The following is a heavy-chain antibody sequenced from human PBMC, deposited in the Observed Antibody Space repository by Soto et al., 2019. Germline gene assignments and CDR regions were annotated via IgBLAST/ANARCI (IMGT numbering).Heavy chain of an antibody. Sequence: PSETLSLTCAVYGGSFIGYYCIFIRQPPWKGLEWIGEINHSGSTNYNPSLKSRVTISVDTSKNQFSLKLSSVTAADTAVYYCARVLRFYYYGMDVWGQGTTVTVSS. D-gene: IGHD3-16*01. CDR2: INHSGST. J-gene: IGHJ6*02. CDR3: ARVLRFYYYGMDV. CDR1: GGSFIGYY. V-gene: IGHV4-34*01.